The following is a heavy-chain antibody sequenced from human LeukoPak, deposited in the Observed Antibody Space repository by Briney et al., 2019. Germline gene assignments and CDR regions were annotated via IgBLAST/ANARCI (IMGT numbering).Heavy chain of an antibody. V-gene: IGHV1-2*02. CDR3: ARYFYDSSGSSSDAFDI. J-gene: IGHJ3*02. CDR1: GYTFTGYY. Sequence: ASVKVSCKASGYTFTGYYMHWVRQAPGQGLEWMGWINPNSGGTNYAQKFQGRVTMTRDTSMSTAYMELSRLRSDDSAVYYCARYFYDSSGSSSDAFDIWGQGTMVTVSS. D-gene: IGHD3-22*01. CDR2: INPNSGGT.